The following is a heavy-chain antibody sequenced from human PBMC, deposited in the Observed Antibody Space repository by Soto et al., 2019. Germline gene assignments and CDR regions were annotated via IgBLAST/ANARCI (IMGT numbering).Heavy chain of an antibody. Sequence: QVQLVQSGAEVKKPGASVKVSCKASGYTFTSYDINWVRQATGQGLEWMGWMNPNSGNTGYAQKFQGRVTMTRNTSISTAYMELSSLRSEDTAVYYCARGYCISTSCYFRSHYYYYGMDVWGQGTTVTVSS. CDR3: ARGYCISTSCYFRSHYYYYGMDV. D-gene: IGHD2-2*01. V-gene: IGHV1-8*01. J-gene: IGHJ6*02. CDR2: MNPNSGNT. CDR1: GYTFTSYD.